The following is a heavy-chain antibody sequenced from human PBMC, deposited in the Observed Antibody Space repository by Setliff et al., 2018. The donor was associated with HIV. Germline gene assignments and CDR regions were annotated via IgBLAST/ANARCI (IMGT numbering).Heavy chain of an antibody. D-gene: IGHD3-22*01. Sequence: SETLSLTCTVSGGSITSGGDSWSWIRLHPGKGLKWIGYISYSGITYYDPSLKSRLTMSVDTSNNQFSLKLSSATAADTAVYYCARVLGVRRDYYDSSAPLRAAFDIWGQGTMVTVSS. CDR1: GGSITSGGDS. J-gene: IGHJ3*02. CDR3: ARVLGVRRDYYDSSAPLRAAFDI. CDR2: ISYSGIT. V-gene: IGHV4-31*03.